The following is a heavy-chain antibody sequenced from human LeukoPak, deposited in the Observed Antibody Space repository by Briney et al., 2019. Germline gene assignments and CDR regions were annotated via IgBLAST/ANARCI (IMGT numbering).Heavy chain of an antibody. CDR1: GVTFTNYW. D-gene: IGHD6-19*01. J-gene: IGHJ4*02. CDR2: INNDGGIT. CDR3: ARTYSSFDY. Sequence: GGSLRLSCAASGVTFTNYWMHWVRQAPGKGLVWASRINNDGGITAYADSVKGRFTISRDNANSTLYLQMNSLRAEDTAVYYCARTYSSFDYWGQGTLVTVSS. V-gene: IGHV3-74*01.